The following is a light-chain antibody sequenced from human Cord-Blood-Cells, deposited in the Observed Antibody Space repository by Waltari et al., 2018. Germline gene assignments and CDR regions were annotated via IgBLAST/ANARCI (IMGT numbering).Light chain of an antibody. CDR1: QSISSY. Sequence: DIQMTQSPSSLSASVGNRVTMTCRASQSISSYLNWYQQKPGKAPKLLIYAASSLQGGVPSMFSGSGSGTECTLTISSLQPEDFATYYCQQCYRTPYTFGQGTKLEIK. CDR3: QQCYRTPYT. J-gene: IGKJ2*01. CDR2: AAS. V-gene: IGKV1-39*01.